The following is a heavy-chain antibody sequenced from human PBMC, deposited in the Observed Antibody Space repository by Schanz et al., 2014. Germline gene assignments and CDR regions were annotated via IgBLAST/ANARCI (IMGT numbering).Heavy chain of an antibody. CDR3: ARIGGSVFDY. Sequence: VQLVESGGGLVKPGGSLRLSCAASGFMFSSYGMHWVRQAPGKGLEWVSYVSRSTPDIYYADSVKGRFTMSRDNAKNSVFLQMNSLRAEDTAVYYCARIGGSVFDYWAQGTLVTVSS. J-gene: IGHJ4*02. D-gene: IGHD3-10*01. CDR1: GFMFSSYG. CDR2: VSRSTPDI. V-gene: IGHV3-21*04.